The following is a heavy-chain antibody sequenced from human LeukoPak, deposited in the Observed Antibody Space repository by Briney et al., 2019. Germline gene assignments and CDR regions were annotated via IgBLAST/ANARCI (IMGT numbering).Heavy chain of an antibody. Sequence: SMNWVRQAPGKGLEWVSSISTSSSFIHYADSVKGRFTISRDNAKSSLFLQMNSLRAEDTAVYYCARDLGDYWGQGTLVTVSS. J-gene: IGHJ4*02. CDR1: S. CDR3: ARDLGDY. V-gene: IGHV3-21*01. CDR2: ISTSSSFI.